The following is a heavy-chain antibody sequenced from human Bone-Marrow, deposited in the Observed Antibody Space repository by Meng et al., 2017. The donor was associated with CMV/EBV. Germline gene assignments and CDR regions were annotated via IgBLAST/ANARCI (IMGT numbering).Heavy chain of an antibody. CDR3: AREKRGQGMDV. V-gene: IGHV1-69*05. CDR2: ISPNSGGT. CDR1: GFTFTSSA. J-gene: IGHJ6*02. D-gene: IGHD3-16*01. Sequence: SVKVSCKASGFTFTSSAVHWVRQAPGQGLEWMGWISPNSGGTNYAQKFQGRVTITTDESTSTAYMELSSLRSEDTAVYYCAREKRGQGMDVWGQGTTVTVSS.